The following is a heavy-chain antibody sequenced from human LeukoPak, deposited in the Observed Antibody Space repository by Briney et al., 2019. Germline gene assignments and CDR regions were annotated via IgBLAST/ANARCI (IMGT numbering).Heavy chain of an antibody. J-gene: IGHJ6*02. CDR2: IYYSGST. CDR3: ARLSGSSPSYYYYYYGMDV. V-gene: IGHV4-59*08. CDR1: GGSISSYY. Sequence: SETLSLTCTVSGGSISSYYWSWIRQPPGKGLEWIGYIYYSGSTNYNPSLKSRVTISVDTSKNQFSLKLSSVTAADTAVYYCARLSGSSPSYYYYYYGMDVWGQGTTVTVAS. D-gene: IGHD2-2*01.